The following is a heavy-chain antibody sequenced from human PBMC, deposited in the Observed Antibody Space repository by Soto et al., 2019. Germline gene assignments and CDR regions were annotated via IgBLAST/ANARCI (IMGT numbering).Heavy chain of an antibody. V-gene: IGHV4-30-4*01. CDR2: IYYSGST. CDR3: AREALILYGKGWFDP. Sequence: QVQLQESGPGLVKPSQTLSLTCTVSGGSISSGDYYWSWIRQPPGKGLEWIGYIYYSGSTYYNPSLKSRVTISVDTSKNQCSLKLSSVTAADTGAYYCAREALILYGKGWFDPWGQGTLVTVSS. D-gene: IGHD2-8*01. CDR1: GGSISSGDYY. J-gene: IGHJ5*02.